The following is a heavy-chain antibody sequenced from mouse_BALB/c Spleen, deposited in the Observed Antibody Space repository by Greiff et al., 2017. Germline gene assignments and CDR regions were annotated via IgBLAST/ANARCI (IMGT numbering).Heavy chain of an antibody. J-gene: IGHJ2*01. Sequence: EVNVVESGGGLVKPGGSLKLSCAASGFTFSSYAMSWVRQTPEKRLEWVATISSGGSYTYYPDSVKGRFTISRDNAKNTLYLQMSSLRSEDTAMYYCARHEATVDYWGQGTTLTVSS. CDR1: GFTFSSYA. CDR2: ISSGGSYT. CDR3: ARHEATVDY. V-gene: IGHV5-9-3*01. D-gene: IGHD3-2*02.